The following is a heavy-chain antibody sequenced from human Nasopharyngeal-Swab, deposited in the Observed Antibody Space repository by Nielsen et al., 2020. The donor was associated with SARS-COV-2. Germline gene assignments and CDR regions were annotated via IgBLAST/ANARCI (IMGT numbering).Heavy chain of an antibody. J-gene: IGHJ3*02. CDR1: GFIFSSYG. CDR2: ISYDGSNK. D-gene: IGHD6-13*01. CDR3: AKVPGSSWVDAFDI. Sequence: GESLKISCAASGFIFSSYGMHWVRQAPGEGLEWVAVISYDGSNKYYADSLKGRFTISKDNSKNTLYLQMNSLRAEDTAVYYCAKVPGSSWVDAFDIWGQGTKVTVSS. V-gene: IGHV3-30*18.